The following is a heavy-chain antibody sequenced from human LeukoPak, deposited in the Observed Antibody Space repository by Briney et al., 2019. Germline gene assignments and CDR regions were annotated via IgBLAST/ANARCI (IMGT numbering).Heavy chain of an antibody. CDR3: ARGVPTYYYDSSGYIGHPFDY. V-gene: IGHV3-30-3*01. CDR2: ISYDGSNK. J-gene: IGHJ4*02. D-gene: IGHD3-22*01. Sequence: PGRSLRPSCEPSGFTFSSYAMHWDRQAPGKGLEWVAVISYDGSNKYYADSVKGRFTISRDNSKNTLYLEMNSLRAEDTAVYYCARGVPTYYYDSSGYIGHPFDYWGQGTLVTVSS. CDR1: GFTFSSYA.